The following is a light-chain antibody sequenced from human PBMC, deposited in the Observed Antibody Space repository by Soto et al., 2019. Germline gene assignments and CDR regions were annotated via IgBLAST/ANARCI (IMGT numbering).Light chain of an antibody. CDR1: QSVSSSY. J-gene: IGKJ1*01. CDR3: QLYGSSPPRT. CDR2: GAS. V-gene: IGKV3-20*01. Sequence: EIVLTQSPGTLSLSPGERATLSCRASQSVSSSYLGWYQQKPGQAPRLLIYGASSRATGVPDRFSGRGSGKDYPLTIPRLEPADFAGYYCQLYGSSPPRTFGQGTKVEIK.